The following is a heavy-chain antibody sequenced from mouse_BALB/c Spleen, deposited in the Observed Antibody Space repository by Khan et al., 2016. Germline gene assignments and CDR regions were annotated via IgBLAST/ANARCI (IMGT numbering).Heavy chain of an antibody. Sequence: EVQLQESGPDLVKPSQSLSLTCTVTGYSITSGYNWHWIRQFPGNKLEWMGYIHYSGSTNYNPSLKSRISITRDKSKNQFFLQLNSVTTEDTATYYCASYYYGSSYDYWGQGTTLTVSS. CDR3: ASYYYGSSYDY. J-gene: IGHJ2*01. CDR2: IHYSGST. V-gene: IGHV3-1*02. D-gene: IGHD1-1*01. CDR1: GYSITSGYN.